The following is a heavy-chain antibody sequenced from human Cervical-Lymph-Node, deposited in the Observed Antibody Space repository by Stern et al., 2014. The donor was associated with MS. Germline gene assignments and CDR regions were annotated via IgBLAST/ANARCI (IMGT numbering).Heavy chain of an antibody. CDR1: GFSLSTRGVG. J-gene: IGHJ4*02. D-gene: IGHD3-22*01. Sequence: QITLKESGPTLVKPTQTLTLTCTFSGFSLSTRGVGVGWIRQPPGKALEWLALFSLDYDKRHRPSLKSRITITQETSTNQEGPTLPNMDPVDTATYYCAHSPRAMIVGGWGQGTLVTVSS. CDR2: FSLDYDK. V-gene: IGHV2-5*02. CDR3: AHSPRAMIVGG.